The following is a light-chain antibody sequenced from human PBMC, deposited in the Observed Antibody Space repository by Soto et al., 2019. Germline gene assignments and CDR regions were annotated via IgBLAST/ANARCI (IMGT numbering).Light chain of an antibody. V-gene: IGLV2-14*01. J-gene: IGLJ2*01. Sequence: QSALTQPASVSGSPGQSITISCTGTSSDVGGYDYVSWYQHHPGKVPKHIIYEVSKRPSGVSHRFSGSKSGNTASLTISGLQTEDEADYYCSSYTTTSALVFGGGTKLTVL. CDR3: SSYTTTSALV. CDR1: SSDVGGYDY. CDR2: EVS.